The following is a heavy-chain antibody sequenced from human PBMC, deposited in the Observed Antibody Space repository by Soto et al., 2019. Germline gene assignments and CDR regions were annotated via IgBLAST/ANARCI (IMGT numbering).Heavy chain of an antibody. Sequence: QVPLVQSGAEVKKPGASVKVSCKASGYTFTSYDINWVRQATGQGLEWMGWMNPNSGNTGYAQKFQGRVTMTRNTSISTAYMELSSLRSEDTAVYYCARGQSHCSSTSCYGNWSDPWGQGTLVTVSS. V-gene: IGHV1-8*01. CDR2: MNPNSGNT. CDR1: GYTFTSYD. CDR3: ARGQSHCSSTSCYGNWSDP. J-gene: IGHJ5*02. D-gene: IGHD2-2*01.